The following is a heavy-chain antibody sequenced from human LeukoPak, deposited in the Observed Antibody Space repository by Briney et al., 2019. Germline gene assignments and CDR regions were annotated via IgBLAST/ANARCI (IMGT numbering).Heavy chain of an antibody. CDR1: GFTFSRYW. Sequence: GSLRLSCAASGFTFSRYWMHWVRQAPGKGLVWVSRINSDGSSTSYADSVKGRFTISRDNAKNTLYLQMNSLRAEDTAVYYCARETRYYVSDYWGQGTLVTVSS. V-gene: IGHV3-74*01. J-gene: IGHJ4*02. CDR3: ARETRYYVSDY. CDR2: INSDGSST. D-gene: IGHD3-10*02.